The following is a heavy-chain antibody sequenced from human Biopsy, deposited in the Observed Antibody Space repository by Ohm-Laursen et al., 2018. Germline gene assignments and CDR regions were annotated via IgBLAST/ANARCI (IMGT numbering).Heavy chain of an antibody. V-gene: IGHV1-2*02. D-gene: IGHD3-9*01. J-gene: IGHJ6*02. CDR2: INPNSGNA. Sequence: ASVKVSCKVSGYTFAGYYLHWVRQAPGHGLEWMGWINPNSGNANYAQSFQGRLTVTRDTSNSTAYMELTSLTFDDTAIYYCARVPAYPSIDGYYGLDLWGQGTTVIVSS. CDR3: ARVPAYPSIDGYYGLDL. CDR1: GYTFAGYY.